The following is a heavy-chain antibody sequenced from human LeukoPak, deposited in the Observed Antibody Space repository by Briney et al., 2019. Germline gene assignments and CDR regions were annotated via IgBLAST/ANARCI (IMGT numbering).Heavy chain of an antibody. J-gene: IGHJ4*02. V-gene: IGHV3-7*03. CDR3: ARMQWLAVYFDY. Sequence: GGSLRLSCAASGFTFSSYWMSWVRQAAGKGLEGVANIKQDGSEKYYVDSVKGRFTISRDNAKNSLYLQMNSLRAEDTAVYYCARMQWLAVYFDYWGQGTLVTVSS. CDR1: GFTFSSYW. CDR2: IKQDGSEK. D-gene: IGHD6-19*01.